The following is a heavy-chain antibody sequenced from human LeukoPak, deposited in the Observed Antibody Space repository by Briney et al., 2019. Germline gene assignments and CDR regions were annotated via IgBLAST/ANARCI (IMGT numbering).Heavy chain of an antibody. CDR2: IYYSGST. V-gene: IGHV4-59*08. Sequence: SETLSLTCTVSGGSISGNYWSWIRQPPGKGLEWIGYIYYSGSTNYNPSLKTRVAISVDTSKNQFSLKLGSVTAADTAVYYCARHLRGYSFGPCDYLGQGTLVTVSS. D-gene: IGHD5-18*01. CDR3: ARHLRGYSFGPCDY. CDR1: GGSISGNY. J-gene: IGHJ4*02.